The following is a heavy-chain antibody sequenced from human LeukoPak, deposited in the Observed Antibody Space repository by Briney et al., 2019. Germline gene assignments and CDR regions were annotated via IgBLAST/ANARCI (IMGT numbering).Heavy chain of an antibody. CDR1: GGSISSGGYY. J-gene: IGHJ5*02. D-gene: IGHD1-20*01. V-gene: IGHV4-31*03. CDR2: IYYSGST. Sequence: SDTLSLTCTVSGGSISSGGYYWSWIRQHPGKGLESIGYIYYSGSTYYNPSLKSRVTISVDTSNNQFSRKLSSVTAADTAVYYCARGGITGTIPLLNWFDPWGQGTLVTVSS. CDR3: ARGGITGTIPLLNWFDP.